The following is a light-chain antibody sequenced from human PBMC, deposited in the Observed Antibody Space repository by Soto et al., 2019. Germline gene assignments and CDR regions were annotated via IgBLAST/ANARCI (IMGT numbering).Light chain of an antibody. CDR1: HTINSW. Sequence: DIQMTQSPSTLSASVGDRVTITCRASHTINSWLAWYQEKPGKGPKVLIYDASTLESGVSSRFSGSRSGRESTLTISSLQPDDFATYFCQQYHDSPYTFGQGTKLEI. J-gene: IGKJ2*01. CDR3: QQYHDSPYT. V-gene: IGKV1-5*01. CDR2: DAS.